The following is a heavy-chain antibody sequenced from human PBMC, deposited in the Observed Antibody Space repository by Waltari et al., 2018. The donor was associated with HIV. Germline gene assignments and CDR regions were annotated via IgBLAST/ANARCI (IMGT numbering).Heavy chain of an antibody. CDR2: ISYDGSST. D-gene: IGHD1-26*01. CDR3: VKDVGATYFDY. Sequence: QVQLVESGGGVVQRGRSLRLPCAASGFTFRNYFLHWVRLAPGKGPEWLTFISYDGSSTYYADSVKGRFTISRDNSKNTLYLQMNSLRPEDTAVYYCVKDVGATYFDYWGQGTLVTVSS. CDR1: GFTFRNYF. J-gene: IGHJ4*02. V-gene: IGHV3-30*18.